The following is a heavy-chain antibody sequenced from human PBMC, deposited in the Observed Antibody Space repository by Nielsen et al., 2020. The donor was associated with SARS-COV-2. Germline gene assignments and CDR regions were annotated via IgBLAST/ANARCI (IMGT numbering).Heavy chain of an antibody. CDR1: GGSISSGGYY. D-gene: IGHD5-12*01. CDR3: ARESSGYDHYNYGMDV. CDR2: IYFSGRT. J-gene: IGHJ6*02. V-gene: IGHV4-31*03. Sequence: SETLSLTCTVSGGSISSGGYYWSWIRLHPGKGLEWIGYIYFSGRTCYNPSLKSRVTISVDTSKNQFSLSLRSVTAADTAVYYCARESSGYDHYNYGMDVWGQGTTVTVSS.